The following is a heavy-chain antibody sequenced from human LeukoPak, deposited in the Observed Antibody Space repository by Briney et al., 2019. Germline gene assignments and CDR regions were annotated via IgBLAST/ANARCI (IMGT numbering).Heavy chain of an antibody. CDR3: AKVGSGMVVTAIDFDY. CDR2: INPTGTGT. J-gene: IGHJ4*02. CDR1: GYTFINNW. Sequence: GASVKVSCKASGYTFINNWMHWVRQAPGQGLEWIGLINPTGTGTLYAQKFQGRVTMTRDMSTSTDYMELSSLRSEDTAVYYCAKVGSGMVVTAIDFDYWGQGTLVTVSS. D-gene: IGHD2-21*02. V-gene: IGHV1-46*01.